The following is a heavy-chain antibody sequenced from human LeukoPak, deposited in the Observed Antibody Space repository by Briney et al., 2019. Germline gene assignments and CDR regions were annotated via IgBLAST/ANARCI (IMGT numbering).Heavy chain of an antibody. CDR3: ARDPATALPPDY. Sequence: GESLKISCKGSGYSFSTYWIAWVRQMPGKGLEWMGIIYPGDSDTTYGPSFQGQVTISADKSISTAYLQWSSLKASDTAIYYCARDPATALPPDYWGQGTLVTVSS. V-gene: IGHV5-51*01. J-gene: IGHJ4*02. CDR1: GYSFSTYW. D-gene: IGHD2-21*02. CDR2: IYPGDSDT.